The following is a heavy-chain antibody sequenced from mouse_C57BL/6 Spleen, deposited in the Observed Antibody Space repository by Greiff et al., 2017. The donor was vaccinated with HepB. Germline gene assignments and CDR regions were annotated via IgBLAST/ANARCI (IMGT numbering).Heavy chain of an antibody. CDR2: ISYDGSN. V-gene: IGHV3-6*01. J-gene: IGHJ4*01. CDR3: AREGDYYGSNAMDY. D-gene: IGHD1-1*01. CDR1: GYSITSGYY. Sequence: DVKLQESGPGLVKPSQSLSLTCSVTGYSITSGYYWNWIRQFPGNKLEWMGYISYDGSNNYNPSLKNRISITRDTSKNQFFLKLNSVTTEDTATYYCAREGDYYGSNAMDYWGQGTSVTVSS.